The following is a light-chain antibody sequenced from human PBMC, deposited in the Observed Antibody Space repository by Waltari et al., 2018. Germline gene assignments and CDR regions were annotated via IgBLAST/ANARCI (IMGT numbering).Light chain of an antibody. CDR1: QSVSSSY. J-gene: IGKJ1*01. CDR2: GAS. V-gene: IGKV3-20*01. Sequence: EIVLTQSPGTLSLSPGERATLSCRASQSVSSSYLVWYQQKPGQAPRLLIYGASSRATGIPDRFSGSGSGTDFTLSITSLQPEDFATYYCQQSYSTPWTFGQGTKVEIK. CDR3: QQSYSTPWT.